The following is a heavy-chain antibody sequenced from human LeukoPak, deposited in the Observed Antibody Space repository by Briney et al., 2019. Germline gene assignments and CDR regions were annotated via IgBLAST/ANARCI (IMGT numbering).Heavy chain of an antibody. Sequence: SETLSLTCAVPGGSFIGSFWNWIRQPPGKGLEWIAEINHRGITNYNPSLKSRVTISVDTSKNQFSLKLTSVTAADTAVYYCARDPTTVATLSYYFDFWGQGTPVTVSS. J-gene: IGHJ4*02. D-gene: IGHD4-23*01. CDR1: GGSFIGSF. CDR3: ARDPTTVATLSYYFDF. V-gene: IGHV4-34*01. CDR2: INHRGIT.